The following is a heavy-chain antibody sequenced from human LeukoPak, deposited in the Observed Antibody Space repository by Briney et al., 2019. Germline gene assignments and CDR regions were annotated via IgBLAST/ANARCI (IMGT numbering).Heavy chain of an antibody. J-gene: IGHJ4*02. D-gene: IGHD5-24*01. Sequence: ASVKVSCKVSGYTLTELSMHWVRQAPGQGLEWMGWISAYNGNTNYAQKLQGRVTMTTDTSASTAYMELRSLTSDDTAVYYCARGGGYNDYWGQGTLVTVSS. CDR3: ARGGGYNDY. CDR1: GYTLTELS. V-gene: IGHV1-18*01. CDR2: ISAYNGNT.